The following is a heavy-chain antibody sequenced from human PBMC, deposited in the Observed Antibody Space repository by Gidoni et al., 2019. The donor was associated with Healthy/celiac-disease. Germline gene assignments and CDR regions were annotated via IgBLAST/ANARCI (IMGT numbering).Heavy chain of an antibody. Sequence: QVQLVESGGGVVKPGRSLRLSCAASGFTFSSYAMHWVRQAPGKGLEWVAVISYDGSNKYYADSVKGRFTISRDNSKNTLYLQMNSLRAEDTAVYYCARDGRGAFDIWGQGTMVTVSS. CDR1: GFTFSSYA. J-gene: IGHJ3*02. CDR2: ISYDGSNK. V-gene: IGHV3-30-3*01. CDR3: ARDGRGAFDI.